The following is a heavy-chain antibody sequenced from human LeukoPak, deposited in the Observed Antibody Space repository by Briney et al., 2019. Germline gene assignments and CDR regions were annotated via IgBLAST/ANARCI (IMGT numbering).Heavy chain of an antibody. CDR1: GYTFTSYY. CDR2: INPSGGST. V-gene: IGHV1-46*01. J-gene: IGHJ4*02. Sequence: ASVKVSCKASGYTFTSYYMHWVRQAPGQGLEWMGIINPSGGSTSYAQKFQGRVTMTRDMSTSTVYMELSSLRSDDTAVYYCASVSRSSSWSYYFDYWGQGTLVTVSS. D-gene: IGHD6-13*01. CDR3: ASVSRSSSWSYYFDY.